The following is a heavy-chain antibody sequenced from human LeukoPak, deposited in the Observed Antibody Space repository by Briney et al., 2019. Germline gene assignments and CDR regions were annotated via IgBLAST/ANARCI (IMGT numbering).Heavy chain of an antibody. J-gene: IGHJ4*02. Sequence: PGGSLRLSCAASGFTFSSYSMNWVRQAPGKGLEWVSSISSSSSYIYYADSVKGRFTISRDNAKNSLYLQMNSLRAEDTAVYYCARDLTYYDILTGFDYWGQGTLVTVSS. D-gene: IGHD3-9*01. CDR2: ISSSSSYI. CDR3: ARDLTYYDILTGFDY. V-gene: IGHV3-21*01. CDR1: GFTFSSYS.